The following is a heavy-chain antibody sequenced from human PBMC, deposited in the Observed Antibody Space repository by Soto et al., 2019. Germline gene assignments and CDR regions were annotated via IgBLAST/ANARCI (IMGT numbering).Heavy chain of an antibody. J-gene: IGHJ3*02. D-gene: IGHD3-3*01. CDR1: GGSFSGYY. CDR2: INHSGST. Sequence: SETLSLTCAVYGGSFSGYYWSWIRQPPGKGLEWIGEINHSGSTNYNPSLKSRVTISVGTSKNQFSLKLSSVTAADTAVYYCAKRYYDFWSGPGAFDIWDQGTMVTVSS. CDR3: AKRYYDFWSGPGAFDI. V-gene: IGHV4-34*01.